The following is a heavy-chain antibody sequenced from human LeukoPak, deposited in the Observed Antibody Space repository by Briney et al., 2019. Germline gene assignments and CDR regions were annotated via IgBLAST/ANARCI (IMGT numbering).Heavy chain of an antibody. D-gene: IGHD3-10*01. CDR1: GGTFSSYA. CDR3: ASYDGSGSYYNRYYYYMDV. J-gene: IGHJ6*03. Sequence: GASVKVSCKASGGTFSSYAISWVRQAPGQGLEWMGGIIPIFGTANYAQKFQGRVTITADKSTSTAYMELSSLRSEDTAVYYCASYDGSGSYYNRYYYYMDVWGKGTTVTVSS. V-gene: IGHV1-69*06. CDR2: IIPIFGTA.